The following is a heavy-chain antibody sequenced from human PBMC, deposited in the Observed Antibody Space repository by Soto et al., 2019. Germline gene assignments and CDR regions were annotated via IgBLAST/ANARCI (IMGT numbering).Heavy chain of an antibody. CDR2: ISSSGSTI. D-gene: IGHD3-3*01. Sequence: GGSLRLSCAASGFTFSDYYMSWIRQAPGKGLEWVSYISSSGSTIYYADSVKGRFTISRDNAKNSLYLQMNSLRAEDTAVYYCARVRFLEWLPRRRYYFDYWGQGTLVTVSS. CDR1: GFTFSDYY. CDR3: ARVRFLEWLPRRRYYFDY. V-gene: IGHV3-11*01. J-gene: IGHJ4*02.